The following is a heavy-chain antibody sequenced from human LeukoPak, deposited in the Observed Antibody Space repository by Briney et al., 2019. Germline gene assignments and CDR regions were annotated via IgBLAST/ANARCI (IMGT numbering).Heavy chain of an antibody. J-gene: IGHJ4*02. CDR2: IKQDGSEK. V-gene: IGHV3-7*01. CDR3: AREWAGPSFDY. Sequence: PGGSLRLSCAASGFTFSSYWMSWVRQAPGKGLEWVANIKQDGSEKSYVDSVKGRFTISRDNTKNSLYLQMNSLRAEDTAVYFRAREWAGPSFDYWGQGTLVTVSS. CDR1: GFTFSSYW. D-gene: IGHD6-19*01.